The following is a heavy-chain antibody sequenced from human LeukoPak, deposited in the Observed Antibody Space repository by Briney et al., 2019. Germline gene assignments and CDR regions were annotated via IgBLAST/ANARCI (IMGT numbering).Heavy chain of an antibody. D-gene: IGHD6-19*01. CDR2: INWNGGST. CDR3: ARLGRETGYSSGWHYYYYYYMDV. V-gene: IGHV3-20*04. CDR1: GFTFDDYG. Sequence: GGSLRLSCAASGFTFDDYGMSWVRQAPGKRLEWVSGINWNGGSTGYADSVKGRFTISRDNAKDSLYLQMNSLRAEDTALYYCARLGRETGYSSGWHYYYYYYMDVWGKGTTVTVSS. J-gene: IGHJ6*03.